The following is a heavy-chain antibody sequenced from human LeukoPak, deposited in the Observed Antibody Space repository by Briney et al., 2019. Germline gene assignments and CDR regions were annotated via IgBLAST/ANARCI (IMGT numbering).Heavy chain of an antibody. J-gene: IGHJ4*02. Sequence: SETLSLTCAVHGGSFSGYYWSWIRQPPGKGLEWIGEINHSGSTNYNPSLKSRVTISVDTSKNQFSLKLSSVTAADTAVYYCARGRNMVRGVTKYYFDYWGQGTLVTVSS. D-gene: IGHD3-10*01. CDR1: GGSFSGYY. V-gene: IGHV4-34*01. CDR3: ARGRNMVRGVTKYYFDY. CDR2: INHSGST.